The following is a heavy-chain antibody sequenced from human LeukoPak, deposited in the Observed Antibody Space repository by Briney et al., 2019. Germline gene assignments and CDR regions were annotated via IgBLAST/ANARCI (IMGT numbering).Heavy chain of an antibody. V-gene: IGHV4-34*01. CDR2: INHSGST. CDR3: ARERELRDFWSGYFDY. D-gene: IGHD3-3*01. CDR1: GGSFSSYY. Sequence: PSETLSLTCTVSGGSFSSYYWSWIRQPPGKGLEWIGEINHSGSTNYNPSLKSRVTISVDTSKNQFSLKLSSVTAADTAVYYCARERELRDFWSGYFDYWGQGTLVTVSS. J-gene: IGHJ4*02.